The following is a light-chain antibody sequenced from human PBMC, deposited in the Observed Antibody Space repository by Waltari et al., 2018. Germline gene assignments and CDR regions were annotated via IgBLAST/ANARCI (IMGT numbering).Light chain of an antibody. V-gene: IGLV2-11*01. Sequence: SALTHPRSVSGSPGQSVTISCTATTSDVGCYHYVSWYQHHPGNAPNLMIFDVTQRPSGVPDRFSGSKSANTASLTISGLQAEDEADYYCCSFAGTYTWVFGGGTKVTVL. CDR3: CSFAGTYTWV. CDR1: TSDVGCYHY. CDR2: DVT. J-gene: IGLJ3*02.